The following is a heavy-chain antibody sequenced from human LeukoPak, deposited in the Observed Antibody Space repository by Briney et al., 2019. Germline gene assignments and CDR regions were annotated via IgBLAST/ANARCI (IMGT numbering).Heavy chain of an antibody. CDR1: GFTFDHYA. V-gene: IGHV3-23*01. Sequence: GGSLRLSCAASGFTFDHYAMSWVRQAPGKGLEWVSAISGSGGSTYYADSVKGRFTISRDNAKNSLYLQMNSLGAEDTAVYYCARESKLGNTYAYDYWGQGTLVTVSS. CDR3: ARESKLGNTYAYDY. D-gene: IGHD3-16*01. CDR2: ISGSGGST. J-gene: IGHJ4*02.